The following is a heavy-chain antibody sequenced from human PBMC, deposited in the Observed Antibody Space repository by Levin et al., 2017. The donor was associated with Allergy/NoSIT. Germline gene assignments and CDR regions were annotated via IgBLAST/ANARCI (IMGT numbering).Heavy chain of an antibody. J-gene: IGHJ5*02. V-gene: IGHV3-66*01. CDR3: ASTGCSSTSCFDP. D-gene: IGHD2-2*01. Sequence: GGSLRLSCAASGFTVSSNYMSWVRQAPGKGLEWVSVIYSGGSTYYADSVKGRFTISRDNSKNTLYLQMNSLRAEDTAVYYCASTGCSSTSCFDPWGQGTLVTVSS. CDR2: IYSGGST. CDR1: GFTVSSNY.